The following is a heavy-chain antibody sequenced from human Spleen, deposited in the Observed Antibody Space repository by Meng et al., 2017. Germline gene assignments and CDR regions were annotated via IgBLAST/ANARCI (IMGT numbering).Heavy chain of an antibody. Sequence: QLQESGPGLVRPPETLSLTCTVSGGSVSSISYYWSWIRQPPGRGLEWIGDISYSGSTRYNSSLMSRVTISVDTSKNQFSLKLSSVTAADTAVYYCASQEESGWYAYPGYWGQGTLVTVSS. CDR2: ISYSGST. V-gene: IGHV4-61*01. D-gene: IGHD6-19*01. CDR3: ASQEESGWYAYPGY. CDR1: GGSVSSISYY. J-gene: IGHJ4*02.